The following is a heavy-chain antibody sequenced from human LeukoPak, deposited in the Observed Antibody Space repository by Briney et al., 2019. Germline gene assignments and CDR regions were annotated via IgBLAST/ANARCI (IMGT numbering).Heavy chain of an antibody. CDR3: ARTYYYDSSGYYGVRAFDI. Sequence: GESLKISCKASGYSFTSNWIGWVRQMPGKGLEWMGRIDPSDSYTNYSPSFQGHVTISADKSISTAYLQWSSLKASDTAMYYCARTYYYDSSGYYGVRAFDIWGQGTMVTVSS. V-gene: IGHV5-10-1*01. CDR2: IDPSDSYT. J-gene: IGHJ3*02. D-gene: IGHD3-22*01. CDR1: GYSFTSNW.